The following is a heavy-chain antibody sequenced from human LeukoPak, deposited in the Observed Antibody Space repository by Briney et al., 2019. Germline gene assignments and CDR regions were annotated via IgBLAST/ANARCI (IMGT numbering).Heavy chain of an antibody. CDR2: IIPIFGTA. CDR3: ARRYCSSTSCYGQGHLAGAFDI. CDR1: GGTFSSYA. Sequence: GASVKVSCKASGGTFSSYAISWVRQAPGQGLEWMGGIIPIFGTANYAQKFQGRVTITTDESTSTAYMELSSLRSEDTAVYYCARRYCSSTSCYGQGHLAGAFDIWGQGTMVTVSS. D-gene: IGHD2-2*01. V-gene: IGHV1-69*05. J-gene: IGHJ3*02.